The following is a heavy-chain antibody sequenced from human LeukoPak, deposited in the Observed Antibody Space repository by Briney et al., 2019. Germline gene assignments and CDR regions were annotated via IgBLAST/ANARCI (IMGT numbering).Heavy chain of an antibody. J-gene: IGHJ4*02. CDR2: IYYSGST. V-gene: IGHV4-59*01. CDR1: GGSITSYY. CDR3: ARVLAARPGGIDY. D-gene: IGHD6-6*01. Sequence: KSSETLSLICTVSGGSITSYYWSWIRQPPGKGLERIGYIYYSGSTNYNPSLKSRVTISVDTSKNQFSLKLSSVTAADTAVYYCARVLAARPGGIDYWGQGTLVTVSS.